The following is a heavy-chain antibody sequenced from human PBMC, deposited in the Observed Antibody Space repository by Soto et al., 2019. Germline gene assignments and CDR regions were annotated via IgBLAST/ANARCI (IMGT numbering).Heavy chain of an antibody. CDR3: ASSYGSGYRGFDY. J-gene: IGHJ4*02. CDR2: INPILSMS. D-gene: IGHD3-10*01. Sequence: QVQLVQSGAEVKRPGSSVKVSCKASGDTFTFYSINWVRQAPGLVLEWMGRINPILSMSNYAQRFQGRVTMTADKSTSTAYMELSSLRSEDTAIYYGASSYGSGYRGFDYWGQGALVTVSS. CDR1: GDTFTFYS. V-gene: IGHV1-69*02.